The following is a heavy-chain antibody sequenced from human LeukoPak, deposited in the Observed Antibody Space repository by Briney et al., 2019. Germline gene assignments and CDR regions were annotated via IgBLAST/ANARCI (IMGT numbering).Heavy chain of an antibody. CDR2: IIPIFGIA. J-gene: IGHJ4*02. CDR1: GGTFSSYA. Sequence: SVKVSCKASGGTFSSYAISWVRQAPGQGLEWMGGIIPIFGIANYAQKFQGRVTITADESTSTAYMELSSLRSEDTAVYYCASLYDIVGTTVDYWGQGTLVTVSS. CDR3: ASLYDIVGTTVDY. D-gene: IGHD1-26*01. V-gene: IGHV1-69*13.